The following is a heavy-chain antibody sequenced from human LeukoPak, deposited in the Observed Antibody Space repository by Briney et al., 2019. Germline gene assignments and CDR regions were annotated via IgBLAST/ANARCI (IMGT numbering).Heavy chain of an antibody. CDR2: IYSGSST. CDR1: GFTVSSYY. J-gene: IGHJ3*02. Sequence: SGGSLRLSCAASGFTVSSYYMNWVRQAPGKGLEWVSVIYSGSSTYYADSVKARFTISRDNSKNTLYLQMNSLRAEDTAVYYCARAWFGDNDAFDIWGQGTMVTVSS. CDR3: ARAWFGDNDAFDI. V-gene: IGHV3-53*01. D-gene: IGHD3-10*01.